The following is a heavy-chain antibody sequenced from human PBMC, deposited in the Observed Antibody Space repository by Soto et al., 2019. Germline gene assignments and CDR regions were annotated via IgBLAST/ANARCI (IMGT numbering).Heavy chain of an antibody. D-gene: IGHD3-9*01. V-gene: IGHV4-59*08. J-gene: IGHJ6*04. CDR3: ARRQTMYFDILTGYRGRTATDV. CDR1: GGSISSYY. Sequence: SETLSLTGAVSGGSISSYYWSWIRQPPGKGLEWIGYIYYSGSTNYNPSLKSRVTISVDTPKNRFSLKLSSVTAADTAVYYCARRQTMYFDILTGYRGRTATDVWGKGTPVTRLL. CDR2: IYYSGST.